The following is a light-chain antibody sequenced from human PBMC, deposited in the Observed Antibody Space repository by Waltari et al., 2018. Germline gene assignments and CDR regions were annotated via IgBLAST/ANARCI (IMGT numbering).Light chain of an antibody. J-gene: IGKJ2*01. Sequence: EIVMTQSPATLSVSPGEGVTLSCRASQSVGSNLAWYRQKPGQAHRILIYGASTSASGVPAKCSGSGSGTEFTLTISSLQSEDFAIYYCQQYDNRPPYTFGQGTNLEIK. CDR2: GAS. CDR3: QQYDNRPPYT. V-gene: IGKV3-15*01. CDR1: QSVGSN.